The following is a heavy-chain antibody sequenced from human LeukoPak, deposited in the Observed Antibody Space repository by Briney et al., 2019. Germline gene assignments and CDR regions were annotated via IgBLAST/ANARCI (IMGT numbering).Heavy chain of an antibody. CDR1: GGSISSSSYF. J-gene: IGHJ4*02. V-gene: IGHV4-39*01. CDR3: ARRPLNYYDSSGFLLTLFDY. Sequence: SETLSLTCTVSGGSISSSSYFWGWIRLPPGKGLEWIGTISYSGSTYYNPSLKSRVTISVDTSKSQFSLKLNSVTAADTAVYYCARRPLNYYDSSGFLLTLFDYWGQGTLVTVSS. D-gene: IGHD3-22*01. CDR2: ISYSGST.